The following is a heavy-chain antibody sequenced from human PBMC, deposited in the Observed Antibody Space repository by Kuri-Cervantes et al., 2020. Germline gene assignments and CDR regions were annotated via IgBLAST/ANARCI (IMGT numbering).Heavy chain of an antibody. J-gene: IGHJ4*02. V-gene: IGHV3-30*03. CDR1: GFTFNIYD. D-gene: IGHD2-15*01. Sequence: GGSLRLSCVASGFTFNIYDTNWVRQAPGKGLEWVAVISYDGSNKYYADSVKGRFTISRDNSKNTLYLQMNSLRAEDTAVYYCARDPCSGGSCYFFDYWGQGTLVTVSS. CDR3: ARDPCSGGSCYFFDY. CDR2: ISYDGSNK.